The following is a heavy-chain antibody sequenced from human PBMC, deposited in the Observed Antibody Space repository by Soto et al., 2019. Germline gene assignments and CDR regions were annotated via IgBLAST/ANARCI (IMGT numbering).Heavy chain of an antibody. Sequence: QVQLVQSGAEVKNPGASVKVSCKASGYRFTSYGIGWVRQAPGQGLEWMGWIHAYNGNTNYAQNLQGRVTLTTDTSASTAYMELRSLRSNDTAVYYCAMVNVYVTPTPQDVWGQGATITVSS. CDR1: GYRFTSYG. D-gene: IGHD3-16*01. V-gene: IGHV1-18*01. J-gene: IGHJ6*02. CDR2: IHAYNGNT. CDR3: AMVNVYVTPTPQDV.